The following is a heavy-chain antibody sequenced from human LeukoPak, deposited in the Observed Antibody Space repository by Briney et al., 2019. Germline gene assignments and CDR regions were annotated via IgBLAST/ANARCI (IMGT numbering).Heavy chain of an antibody. CDR2: INPNSGVT. V-gene: IGHV1-2*02. CDR3: ARDFWRIAAAGTGIFGY. Sequence: ASVKVSCKASGYTFTGYYMHWVRQAPGQGLEWMGWINPNSGVTNYAQKFQGRVTMTRDTSISTAYMELSRLRSDDTAVYYCARDFWRIAAAGTGIFGYWGQGTLVTVSS. J-gene: IGHJ4*02. D-gene: IGHD6-13*01. CDR1: GYTFTGYY.